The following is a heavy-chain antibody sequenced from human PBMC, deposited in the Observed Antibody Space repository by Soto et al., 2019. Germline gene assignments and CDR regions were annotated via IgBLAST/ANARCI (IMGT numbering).Heavy chain of an antibody. CDR1: GDSISSGGYY. Sequence: QVRLQESGPGLVKPSQTLSLTCTVSGDSISSGGYYWNWIRQHPGKGLEWIAYIYYGGSIYYNPSLKSRXXIXVXXSKNQFSLKLTSVTAADTAVYYCAREAAGRNWFDPWGQGTLVTVSS. J-gene: IGHJ5*02. V-gene: IGHV4-31*03. D-gene: IGHD2-15*01. CDR3: AREAAGRNWFDP. CDR2: IYYGGSI.